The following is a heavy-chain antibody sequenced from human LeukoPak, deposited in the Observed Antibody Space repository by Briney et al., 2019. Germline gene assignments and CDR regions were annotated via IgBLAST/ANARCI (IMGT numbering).Heavy chain of an antibody. J-gene: IGHJ3*02. CDR3: ARGGHDAFDI. V-gene: IGHV1-46*01. Sequence: ASVKVSCKASGYSFINYYIHWVRQAPGQGLEWVGIINPSVGATSYAQKFQGRVTMTRDTSTSTVYMELSSLRSEDTAVYYCARGGHDAFDIWGQGTMVTVSS. CDR2: INPSVGAT. CDR1: GYSFINYY. D-gene: IGHD3-16*01.